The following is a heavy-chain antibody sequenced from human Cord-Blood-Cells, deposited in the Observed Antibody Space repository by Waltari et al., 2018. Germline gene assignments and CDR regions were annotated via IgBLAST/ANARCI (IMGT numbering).Heavy chain of an antibody. CDR1: GGSVSSGSYY. V-gene: IGHV4-61*01. D-gene: IGHD5-18*01. Sequence: QVQLQESGPGLVKPSETLSLTCTVSGGSVSSGSYYWSWIRQPPGKGLEWIWYIYYSGSTNYNPSLKSRVTISVDTSKNQFSLKLSSVTAADTAVYYCAGFSGGYSYGYYFDYWGQGTLVTVSS. CDR2: IYYSGST. J-gene: IGHJ4*02. CDR3: AGFSGGYSYGYYFDY.